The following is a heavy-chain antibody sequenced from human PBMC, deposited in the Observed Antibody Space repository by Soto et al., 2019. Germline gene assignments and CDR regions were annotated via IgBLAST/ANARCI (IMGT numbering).Heavy chain of an antibody. CDR2: VNDHGGGR. V-gene: IGHV3-23*01. CDR3: AKASIQQLVRIGMDV. D-gene: IGHD6-13*01. J-gene: IGHJ6*02. CDR1: GFTFSTHA. Sequence: EVQLLESGGGVVQSGGPRRLSCAASGFTFSTHAMTGARTPPGVGLEWVSSVNDHGGGRYYADSVQGRFTISRDNSKNTLYRQMSSLRAEDTAVYYCAKASIQQLVRIGMDVWGQGTTVTVSS.